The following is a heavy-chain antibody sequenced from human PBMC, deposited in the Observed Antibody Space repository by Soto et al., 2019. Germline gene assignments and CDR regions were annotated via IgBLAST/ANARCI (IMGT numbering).Heavy chain of an antibody. CDR3: ARGGYYWNYFDY. D-gene: IGHD5-12*01. CDR2: ISSSSRTTI. Sequence: VQLVESGGGLVQPGGSLRLSCAASGFPFTSFNINWVRQAPGKGLEWVSYISSSSRTTIYYADSVRGRFTISRDKAKNSVYLQMNGLRDEDTAVYFCARGGYYWNYFDYWGQGTLVTVSS. V-gene: IGHV3-48*02. J-gene: IGHJ4*02. CDR1: GFPFTSFN.